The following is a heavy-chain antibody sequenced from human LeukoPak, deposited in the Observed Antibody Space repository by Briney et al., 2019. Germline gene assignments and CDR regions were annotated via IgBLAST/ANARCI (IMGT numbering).Heavy chain of an antibody. J-gene: IGHJ4*02. V-gene: IGHV1-46*01. CDR3: ARTPYTSGFLFYFDY. D-gene: IGHD6-19*01. CDR1: GYTFTFYY. Sequence: ASVKVSCKASGYTFTFYYIHWVRQAPGHGLEWMGVIDPSTGGTTLAHQFHGRITMTRDTTTRILYTELSSLRSEGTAAYYCARTPYTSGFLFYFDYWGQGTLVSVPS. CDR2: IDPSTGGT.